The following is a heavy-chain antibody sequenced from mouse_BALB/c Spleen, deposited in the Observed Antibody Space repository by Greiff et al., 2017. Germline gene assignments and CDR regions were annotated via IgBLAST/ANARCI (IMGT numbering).Heavy chain of an antibody. CDR3: ARSRYDVGDAMDY. V-gene: IGHV2-2*02. D-gene: IGHD2-14*01. CDR1: GFSLTSYG. Sequence: QVQLQQSGPGLVQPSQSLSITYTVSGFSLTSYGVHWVRQSPGKGLEWLGVIWSGGSTDYNASFISRLSISKDNSKSQVFFKMNSLQANDTAIYYCARSRYDVGDAMDYWGQGTSVTVSS. J-gene: IGHJ4*01. CDR2: IWSGGST.